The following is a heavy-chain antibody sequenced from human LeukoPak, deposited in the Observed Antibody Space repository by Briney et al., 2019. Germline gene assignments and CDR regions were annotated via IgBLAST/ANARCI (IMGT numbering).Heavy chain of an antibody. J-gene: IGHJ4*02. CDR2: INHSGST. CDR1: GGSFSGYY. CDR3: ARRGYSSSMDY. V-gene: IGHV4-34*01. Sequence: SETLSLTCAVYGGSFSGYYWSWIRQPPGKGLEWIGEINHSGSTNYNPSLKSRVTISVDTSRNQFSLKLSSVTAADTAVYYCARRGYSSSMDYWGQGTLVTVSS. D-gene: IGHD6-6*01.